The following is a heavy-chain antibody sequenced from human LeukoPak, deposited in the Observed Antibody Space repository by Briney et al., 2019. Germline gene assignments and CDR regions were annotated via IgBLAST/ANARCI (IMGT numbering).Heavy chain of an antibody. CDR2: INPSGGST. D-gene: IGHD5-24*01. Sequence: GASVKVSCKASGYTFTSYGISWVRQAPGQGLEWMGIINPSGGSTSYAQKFQGRVTMTRDTSTSTVYMELSSLRSEDTAVYYCASGRDGYNYYFDYWGQGTLVTVSS. CDR3: ASGRDGYNYYFDY. CDR1: GYTFTSYG. J-gene: IGHJ4*02. V-gene: IGHV1-46*01.